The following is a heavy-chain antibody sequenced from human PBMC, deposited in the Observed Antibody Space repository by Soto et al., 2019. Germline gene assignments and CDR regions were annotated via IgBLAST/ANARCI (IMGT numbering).Heavy chain of an antibody. J-gene: IGHJ4*02. CDR3: ARDPGQ. V-gene: IGHV3-23*01. CDR1: GFTFSTSV. CDR2: ITDSGGNT. Sequence: EVQLLESGGDLVQPGGSLRLSCAASGFTFSTSVLNWVRQAPGKGLEWLSAITDSGGNTYYADSVRGRFTISSDNSKNPLYLQMNSLRADDTAVYYCARDPGQWGQGTLVTVSS. D-gene: IGHD7-27*01.